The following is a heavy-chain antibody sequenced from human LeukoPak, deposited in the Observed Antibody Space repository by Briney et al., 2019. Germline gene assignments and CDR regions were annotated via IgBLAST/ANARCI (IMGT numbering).Heavy chain of an antibody. CDR2: IYYSGST. D-gene: IGHD4-11*01. CDR1: GGSISSGDYY. CDR3: ARVQRVPSTPFDY. Sequence: SETLSLTCTVSGGSISSGDYYWSWIRQPPGKGLEWIGYIYYSGSTYYNPSLKSRVTISVDTSKNQFSLKLSSVTAADTAVYYCARVQRVPSTPFDYWGQGTLVTVSS. J-gene: IGHJ4*02. V-gene: IGHV4-30-4*08.